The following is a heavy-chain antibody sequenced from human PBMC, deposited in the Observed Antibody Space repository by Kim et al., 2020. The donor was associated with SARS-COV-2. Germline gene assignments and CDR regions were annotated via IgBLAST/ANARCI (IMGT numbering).Heavy chain of an antibody. J-gene: IGHJ4*02. CDR3: ARGDGDYFDY. V-gene: IGHV4-59*09. Sequence: STNYTPSLKRRVTISVDTSKNQFSLKLSSVTAADTAVYYCARGDGDYFDYWGQGTLVTVSS. CDR2: ST. D-gene: IGHD4-17*01.